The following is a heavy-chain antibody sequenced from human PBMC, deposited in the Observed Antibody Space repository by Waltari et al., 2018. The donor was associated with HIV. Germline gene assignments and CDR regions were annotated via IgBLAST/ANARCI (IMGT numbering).Heavy chain of an antibody. CDR3: AGGRFYYYDSSGYPGLDY. J-gene: IGHJ4*02. CDR1: GGSISSGGYY. CDR2: ISFSWST. D-gene: IGHD3-22*01. V-gene: IGHV4-31*03. Sequence: QVQLQESGPGLVKPSQTLSLTCTVSGGSISSGGYYWSWIRQHPGKGLEWIGYISFSWSTYFKPSLKSRVTISGDTSKNQFSLKLSSVTAADTAVYDCAGGRFYYYDSSGYPGLDYWGQGTLVTVSS.